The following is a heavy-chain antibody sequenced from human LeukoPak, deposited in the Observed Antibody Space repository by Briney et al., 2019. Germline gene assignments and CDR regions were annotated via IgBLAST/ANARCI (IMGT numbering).Heavy chain of an antibody. CDR3: ARGDVVVPAAPNYYMDV. CDR2: ISSSGSTI. CDR1: GFTFSSYE. J-gene: IGHJ6*03. V-gene: IGHV3-48*03. D-gene: IGHD2-2*01. Sequence: QAGGSLRLSCAASGFTFSSYEMNWVRQAPGKGLEWVSYISSSGSTIYYADSVKGRFTISRDNAKNSLYLQMNSLRAEDTAVYYCARGDVVVPAAPNYYMDVWGKGTTVTISS.